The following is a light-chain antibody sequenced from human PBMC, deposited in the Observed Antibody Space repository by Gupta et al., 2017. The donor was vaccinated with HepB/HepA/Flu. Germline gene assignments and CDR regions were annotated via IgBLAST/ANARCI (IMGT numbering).Light chain of an antibody. Sequence: SSVLTQPPSASVAPGKAARITCGGNNIGSKSVHWYQQKPGQAPVLVVYDDSDRPSGIPERFSGSNSGNTATLTISRVEAGDEDDYYCQVWDSSSDPPWVFGGGTKLTVL. J-gene: IGLJ3*02. V-gene: IGLV3-21*03. CDR2: DDS. CDR1: NIGSKS. CDR3: QVWDSSSDPPWV.